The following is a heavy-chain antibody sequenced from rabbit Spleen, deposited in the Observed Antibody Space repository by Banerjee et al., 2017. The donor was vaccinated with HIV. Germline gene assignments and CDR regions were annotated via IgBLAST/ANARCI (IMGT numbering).Heavy chain of an antibody. J-gene: IGHJ4*01. Sequence: QLEESGGRLVQPGGSLTLSCKASGFTLSSYYMNWVRQAPGKGLEWIGCTATGSTNTYYASWVNGRFTISSHNAQNTLYLQLNSLTAADTATYFCVRGASSSGYYNLWGQGTLVTVS. CDR2: TATGSTNT. V-gene: IGHV1S7*01. D-gene: IGHD1-1*01. CDR1: GFTLSSYY. CDR3: VRGASSSGYYNL.